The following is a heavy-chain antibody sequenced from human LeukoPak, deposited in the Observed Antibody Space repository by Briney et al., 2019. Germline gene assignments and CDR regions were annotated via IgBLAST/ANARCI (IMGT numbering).Heavy chain of an antibody. J-gene: IGHJ4*02. Sequence: PGRSLRLSCAASGSTFSSYAMHWVRQAPGKGLEWVAFISYDGSNKYYADSVKGRLTISRDNSKNTLYLQMNSLRAEDTAVYYCARVVGAMDYWGQGTLVTVSS. CDR1: GSTFSSYA. D-gene: IGHD1-26*01. V-gene: IGHV3-30-3*01. CDR2: ISYDGSNK. CDR3: ARVVGAMDY.